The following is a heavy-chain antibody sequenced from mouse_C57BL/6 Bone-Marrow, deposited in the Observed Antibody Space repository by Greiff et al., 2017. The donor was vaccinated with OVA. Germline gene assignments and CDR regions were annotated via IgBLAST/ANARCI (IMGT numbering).Heavy chain of an antibody. CDR1: GFSLTSYG. D-gene: IGHD4-1*01. V-gene: IGHV2-5*01. CDR3: AKLGPYYYAMDY. Sequence: VKLMESGPGLVQPSQSLSITCTVSGFSLTSYGVHWVRQSPGKGLEWLGVIWRGGSTDYNAAFMSRLSITKDNSKSQVFFKMNSLQADDTAIYYCAKLGPYYYAMDYWGQGTSVTVSS. CDR2: IWRGGST. J-gene: IGHJ4*01.